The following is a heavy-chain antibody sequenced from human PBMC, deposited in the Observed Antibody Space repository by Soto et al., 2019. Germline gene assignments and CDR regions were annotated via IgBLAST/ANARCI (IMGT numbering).Heavy chain of an antibody. V-gene: IGHV1-3*01. D-gene: IGHD2-2*02. Sequence: QVQLVQSGVAVKKPGASVKVSCKASGYTFTTYAMHWVRQAPGQRLEWMGWINAGNGKTKYSQKFQGRVTITRDTSATTAYMELNSLRSEDTAVYYCARAGDDCSTTNCYMIDYWGQGTLVTVSS. J-gene: IGHJ4*02. CDR2: INAGNGKT. CDR1: GYTFTTYA. CDR3: ARAGDDCSTTNCYMIDY.